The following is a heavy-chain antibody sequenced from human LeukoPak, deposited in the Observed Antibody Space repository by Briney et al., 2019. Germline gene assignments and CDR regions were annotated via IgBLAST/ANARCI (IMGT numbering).Heavy chain of an antibody. CDR3: ARVGAELPSDIRYYSSTSCYLFDTGFDY. CDR2: INPNSGGT. V-gene: IGHV1-2*02. D-gene: IGHD2-2*01. J-gene: IGHJ4*02. CDR1: GYTFTGYY. Sequence: ASVKVSCKASGYTFTGYYMHWVRQAPGQGLEWMGWINPNSGGTNYAQKFQGRVTMTRDTSISTAYMELSRLRSDDTAVYYCARVGAELPSDIRYYSSTSCYLFDTGFDYWGQGTLVTVSS.